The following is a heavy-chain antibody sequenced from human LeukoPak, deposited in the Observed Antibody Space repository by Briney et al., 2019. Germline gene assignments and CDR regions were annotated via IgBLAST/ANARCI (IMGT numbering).Heavy chain of an antibody. CDR1: GGSISSYY. J-gene: IGHJ6*02. D-gene: IGHD4-17*01. CDR2: IYTSGST. Sequence: ETLSLTCTVSGGSISSYYWSWIRQHAGKGLEWIGRIYTSGSTNYNPSLKSRVTMSVDTSKNQFSPKLSSVTAADTAVYYCARALTVTTFYYYYGMDVWGQGTTVTVSS. V-gene: IGHV4-4*07. CDR3: ARALTVTTFYYYYGMDV.